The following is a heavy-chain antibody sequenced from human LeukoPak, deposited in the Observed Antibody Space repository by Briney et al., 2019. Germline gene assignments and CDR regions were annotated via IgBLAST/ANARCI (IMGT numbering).Heavy chain of an antibody. CDR2: TYYRSKWFY. V-gene: IGHV6-1*01. J-gene: IGHJ4*02. CDR1: GDSVSSNSAA. CDR3: ARGNIGQWELRVYFDY. Sequence: SQTLSLTCAISGDSVSSNSAAWNWIRQSPSRGLEWLGRTYYRSKWFYDYAVSVKSRITINPDTSKNQFSLQLNSVTPEDTAVYYCARGNIGQWELRVYFDYWGQGTLVTVSS. D-gene: IGHD1-26*01.